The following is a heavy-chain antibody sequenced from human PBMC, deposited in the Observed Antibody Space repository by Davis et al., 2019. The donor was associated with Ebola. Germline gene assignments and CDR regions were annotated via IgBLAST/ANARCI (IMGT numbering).Heavy chain of an antibody. V-gene: IGHV3-48*02. CDR3: AREPSYSGYDSDYFDY. Sequence: PGGSLRLSCAASGFTFSSYSMNWVRQAPGKGLEWVSYISSSSSTIYYADSVKGRFTISRDNAKNSLYLQMNSLRDEDTAVYYCAREPSYSGYDSDYFDYWGQGTLVTVSS. J-gene: IGHJ4*02. D-gene: IGHD5-12*01. CDR1: GFTFSSYS. CDR2: ISSSSSTI.